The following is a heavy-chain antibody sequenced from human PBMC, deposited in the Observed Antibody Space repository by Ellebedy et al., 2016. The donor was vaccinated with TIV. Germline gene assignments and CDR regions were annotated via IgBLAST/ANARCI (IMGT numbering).Heavy chain of an antibody. CDR3: ARVWSPIGYFDL. V-gene: IGHV4-4*02. J-gene: IGHJ2*01. CDR2: IYHSGST. Sequence: SCAASGFIVSSNYMSWVRQPPGKGLEWIGEIYHSGSTNYNPSLKSRVTISVDKSKNQFSLKLSSVTAADTAVYYCARVWSPIGYFDLWGRGTLVTVSS. CDR1: GFIVSSNY. D-gene: IGHD2-8*02.